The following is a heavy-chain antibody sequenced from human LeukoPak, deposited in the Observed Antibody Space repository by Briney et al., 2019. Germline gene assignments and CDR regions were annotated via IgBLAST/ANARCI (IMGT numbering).Heavy chain of an antibody. CDR3: ASVVAGYYFDY. CDR2: ISGSGGST. Sequence: PGGSLRLSCAASGFSFSSYDMSWVRQAPGKELEWVSGISGSGGSTYYADSVKGRFTISRDNSKNTLYLQINSLRAEDTALYYCASVVAGYYFDYWGQGTLVTVSS. J-gene: IGHJ4*02. CDR1: GFSFSSYD. D-gene: IGHD6-19*01. V-gene: IGHV3-23*01.